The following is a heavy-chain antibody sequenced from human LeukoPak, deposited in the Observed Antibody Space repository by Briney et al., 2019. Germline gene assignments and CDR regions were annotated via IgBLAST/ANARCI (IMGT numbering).Heavy chain of an antibody. CDR2: IRSKAYGGAT. CDR1: GFTFGDYA. J-gene: IGHJ4*02. D-gene: IGHD3-10*01. V-gene: IGHV3-49*04. Sequence: GGSLRLSCTASGFTFGDYALSWVRQAPGKGLEWVGFIRSKAYGGATEYAASVKGRFTISRDDSKSIAYLQMNSLKTEDTAVYYCSRDADRPGNSNFDYWGQGTLVTVSS. CDR3: SRDADRPGNSNFDY.